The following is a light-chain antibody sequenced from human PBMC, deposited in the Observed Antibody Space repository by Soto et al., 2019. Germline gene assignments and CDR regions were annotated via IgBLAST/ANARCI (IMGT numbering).Light chain of an antibody. CDR3: QQRSNWPFT. J-gene: IGKJ3*01. CDR1: QNVSKY. CDR2: DAS. Sequence: EIVLTQSPATLSLSPGERATLSCRASQNVSKYLTWYQQKPGQAPRLIIYDASNSATGIPARFSGRGSGTDFALTISSLEPEDFAVYYCQQRSNWPFTFGPGNKVDIK. V-gene: IGKV3-11*01.